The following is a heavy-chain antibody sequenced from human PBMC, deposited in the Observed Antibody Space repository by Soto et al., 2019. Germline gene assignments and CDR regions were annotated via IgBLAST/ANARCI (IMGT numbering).Heavy chain of an antibody. V-gene: IGHV3-9*01. J-gene: IGHJ6*02. Sequence: EVQLVESGGGLVQPGRSLRLSCAASGFSFDNFALHWVRQAPGKGLEWVSGISSNRGNRGYADSVKGRFTISRDNAKNSLYLEMSRLRAEDTAFSYCANATKPYTNSHFYGMDVWGQGTTVTVSS. CDR2: ISSNRGNR. D-gene: IGHD4-4*01. CDR3: ANATKPYTNSHFYGMDV. CDR1: GFSFDNFA.